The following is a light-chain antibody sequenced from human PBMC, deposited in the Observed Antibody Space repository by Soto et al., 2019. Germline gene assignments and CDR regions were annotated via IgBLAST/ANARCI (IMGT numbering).Light chain of an antibody. Sequence: QSVLTQPATVSVSPGQSITISCTGTSNDFGAYNFVSWYQQHPGKAPKLMLYDVNIRPSGVFNRFSGSKSCNTASLTIFGLQAEDEADYYCTSWTTSTTMIFGGGTKVTVL. CDR3: TSWTTSTTMI. CDR1: SNDFGAYNF. CDR2: DVN. V-gene: IGLV2-14*03. J-gene: IGLJ2*01.